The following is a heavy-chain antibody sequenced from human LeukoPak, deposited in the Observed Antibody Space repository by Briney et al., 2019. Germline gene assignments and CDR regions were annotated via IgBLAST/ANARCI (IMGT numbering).Heavy chain of an antibody. CDR3: AKESGRWDNDY. CDR2: ISYDGSNK. D-gene: IGHD3-3*01. J-gene: IGHJ4*02. CDR1: GFTFSSYA. Sequence: GGSLRLSCAASGFTFSSYAMHWVRQAPGKGLEWVAVISYDGSNKYYADSVKGRFTISRDNSKNTLYLQMNNLRAEDTAVYYCAKESGRWDNDYWGQGTLVTVSS. V-gene: IGHV3-30*04.